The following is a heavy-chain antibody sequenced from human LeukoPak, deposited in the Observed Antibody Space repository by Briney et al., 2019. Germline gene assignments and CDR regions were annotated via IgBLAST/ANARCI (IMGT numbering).Heavy chain of an antibody. CDR3: AKNGKDNYDMFFDF. Sequence: GGSLRLSCAASGFTFSNYAMNWVRQAPGKGLEWVSALGDNDGRTFYADSVKGRFTISRDNSKNALYLQMNSLRAEDTAIYYCAKNGKDNYDMFFDFWGQGTLVTVSS. CDR1: GFTFSNYA. V-gene: IGHV3-23*01. CDR2: LGDNDGRT. D-gene: IGHD3-9*01. J-gene: IGHJ4*02.